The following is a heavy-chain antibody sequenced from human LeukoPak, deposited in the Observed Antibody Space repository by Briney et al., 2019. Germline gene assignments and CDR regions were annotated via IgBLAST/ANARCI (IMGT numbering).Heavy chain of an antibody. V-gene: IGHV3-23*01. CDR1: GFIFSNYA. D-gene: IGHD6-6*01. Sequence: GGSLRLSGAASGFIFSNYAMGWVRQAPGKGLDWVASISGNGGRTYYADSVKGRFTISRDNSKNTVYLQMNSLRAEDTAIYFCAKGPYSSSSEWFDPWGQGTLITVSS. J-gene: IGHJ5*02. CDR3: AKGPYSSSSEWFDP. CDR2: ISGNGGRT.